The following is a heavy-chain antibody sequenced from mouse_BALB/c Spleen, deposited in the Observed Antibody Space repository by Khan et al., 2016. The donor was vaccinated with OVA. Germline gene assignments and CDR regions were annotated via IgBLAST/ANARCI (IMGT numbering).Heavy chain of an antibody. Sequence: EVELVESGGDLVKPGGSLKLSCAASGFTFSTYGMSWVCQAPDKRLEWVTTVSTGGSYTYYPDSVKGRVTISRDNAKNTLYLQLSGLRSEDTAMFYCTRLAYYYDSEGFAYWGQGTLVTVSA. V-gene: IGHV5-6*01. CDR2: VSTGGSYT. CDR3: TRLAYYYDSEGFAY. J-gene: IGHJ3*01. D-gene: IGHD1-1*01. CDR1: GFTFSTYG.